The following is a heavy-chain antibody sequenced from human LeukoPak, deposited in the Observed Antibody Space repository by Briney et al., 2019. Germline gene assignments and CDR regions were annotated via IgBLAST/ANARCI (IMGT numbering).Heavy chain of an antibody. CDR3: ARAPPYYDILTGYYTLGYFDL. D-gene: IGHD3-9*01. V-gene: IGHV3-20*04. J-gene: IGHJ2*01. CDR1: GFTFDDYG. Sequence: PGGSLRLSCAASGFTFDDYGMSWVRQAPGKGLEWVSGINWNGGSTGYADSVKGRFTISRDNAKNSLYLQMNSLRAEDTALYYCARAPPYYDILTGYYTLGYFDLWGRGTLVTVSS. CDR2: INWNGGST.